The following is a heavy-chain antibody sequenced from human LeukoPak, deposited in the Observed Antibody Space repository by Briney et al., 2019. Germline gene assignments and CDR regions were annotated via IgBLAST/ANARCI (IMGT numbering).Heavy chain of an antibody. D-gene: IGHD6-19*01. V-gene: IGHV3-43D*03. Sequence: GGSLRLSCAASGFTFDDYAMHWVRQAPGKGLEWVSLISWDGGSTYYADSVKGRFTISRDNSKNSLYLQMNSLRAEDTALYYCAKAGYSSPVYYYYYMDVWGKGTTVTVSS. CDR3: AKAGYSSPVYYYYYMDV. CDR1: GFTFDDYA. J-gene: IGHJ6*03. CDR2: ISWDGGST.